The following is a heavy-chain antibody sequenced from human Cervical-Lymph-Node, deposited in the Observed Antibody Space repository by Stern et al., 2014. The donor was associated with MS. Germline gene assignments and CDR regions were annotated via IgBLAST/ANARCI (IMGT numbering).Heavy chain of an antibody. J-gene: IGHJ4*02. CDR2: ISGTTSST. V-gene: IGHV3-23*04. Sequence: VPLVESGGGLVQPGGSLRLSCATSGFIFNNYAMSWVRQAPGKGLEWVSSISGTTSSTFYADSVKGRFTISRDKSKNTLYLQMNSLRVEDTAVFYCATVRYCTNGACVRTPSFDHWGQGTQVTVSS. CDR1: GFIFNNYA. CDR3: ATVRYCTNGACVRTPSFDH. D-gene: IGHD2-8*01.